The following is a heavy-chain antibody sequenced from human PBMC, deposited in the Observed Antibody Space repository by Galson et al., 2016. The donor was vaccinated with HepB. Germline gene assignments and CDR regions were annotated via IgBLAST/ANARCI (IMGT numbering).Heavy chain of an antibody. Sequence: SLRLSCAASGFTFSNYAMSWVRQAPGKGLEWVSAFSGGGGSTYYEAPVRGRFTISRDNSKNTLYLQMNSLRAEDTAVYYCAKSYMDNFQRMYYFDSWGQGTLVTVSS. V-gene: IGHV3-23*01. J-gene: IGHJ4*02. CDR2: FSGGGGST. CDR3: AKSYMDNFQRMYYFDS. CDR1: GFTFSNYA. D-gene: IGHD5-24*01.